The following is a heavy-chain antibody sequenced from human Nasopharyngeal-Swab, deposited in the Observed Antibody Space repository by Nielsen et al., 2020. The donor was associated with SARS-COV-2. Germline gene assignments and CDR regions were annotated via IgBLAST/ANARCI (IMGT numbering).Heavy chain of an antibody. Sequence: GSLRLSCTVSGGSISSYYWSWIRQPPGKGLEWIGYISYSGNTNFNPSLESRVTISVDTSKNQFSLKLNSVTAADTAVYYCARFCTSASCYGLDAFDIWGRGTMVTVSS. V-gene: IGHV4-59*01. CDR3: ARFCTSASCYGLDAFDI. J-gene: IGHJ3*02. D-gene: IGHD2-2*01. CDR1: GGSISSYY. CDR2: ISYSGNT.